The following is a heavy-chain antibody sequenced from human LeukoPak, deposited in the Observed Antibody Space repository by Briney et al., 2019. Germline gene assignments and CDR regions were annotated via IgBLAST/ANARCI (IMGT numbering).Heavy chain of an antibody. V-gene: IGHV1-3*01. D-gene: IGHD3-9*01. CDR3: ARVEYDILTGYYRYGMDV. CDR1: GYTFTSYA. CDR2: INAGNGNT. Sequence: ASVKVSCKASGYTFTSYAMHWVRQAPGQRLEWMGWINAGNGNTKYSQKFQGRVTITRDTSASTAYMELSSLRSEDTAVYYCARVEYDILTGYYRYGMDVWGKGTTVTVSS. J-gene: IGHJ6*04.